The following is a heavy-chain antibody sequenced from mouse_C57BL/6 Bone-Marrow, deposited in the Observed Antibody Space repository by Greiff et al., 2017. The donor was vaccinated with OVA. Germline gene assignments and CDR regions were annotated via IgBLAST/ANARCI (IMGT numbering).Heavy chain of an antibody. Sequence: EVQLVESGGGLVQPKGSLKLSCAASGFSFNTYAMNWVRQAPGKGLEWVARIRSKSNNYATYYADSVKDRFTISRDDSESMLYLQMNNLKTEDTAMDYCVRELLRYFDVWGTGTTVTVSS. CDR1: GFSFNTYA. J-gene: IGHJ1*03. D-gene: IGHD1-1*01. V-gene: IGHV10-1*01. CDR3: VRELLRYFDV. CDR2: IRSKSNNYAT.